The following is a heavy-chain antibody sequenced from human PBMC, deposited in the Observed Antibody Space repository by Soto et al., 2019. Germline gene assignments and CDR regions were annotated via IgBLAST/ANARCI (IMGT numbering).Heavy chain of an antibody. CDR2: IYYSGST. J-gene: IGHJ4*02. V-gene: IGHV4-61*01. CDR1: GGSVSSGSYY. CDR3: ARDEVYGDYGGLDY. Sequence: SETLSLTCTVSGGSVSSGSYYWSWIRQPPGKGLEWIGYIYYSGSTNYNPSLKSRVTISVDTSKNQFSLKLSSVTAADTAVYYCARDEVYGDYGGLDYWGQGTLVTVSS. D-gene: IGHD4-17*01.